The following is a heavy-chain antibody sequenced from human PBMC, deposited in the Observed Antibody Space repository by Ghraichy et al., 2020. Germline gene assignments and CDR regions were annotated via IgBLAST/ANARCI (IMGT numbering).Heavy chain of an antibody. D-gene: IGHD3-10*01. CDR2: IIPIFGTA. V-gene: IGHV1-69*13. CDR3: ARACSPRSQLWFGELPAAFDI. J-gene: IGHJ3*02. CDR1: GGTFSSYA. Sequence: SVKVSCKASGGTFSSYAISWVRQAPGQGLEWMGGIIPIFGTANYAQKFQGRVTITADESTSTAYMELSSLRSEDTAVYYCARACSPRSQLWFGELPAAFDIWGQGTMVTVSS.